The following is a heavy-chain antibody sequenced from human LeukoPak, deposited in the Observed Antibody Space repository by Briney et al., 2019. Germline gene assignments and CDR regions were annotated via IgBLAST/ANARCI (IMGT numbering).Heavy chain of an antibody. CDR1: GFTLFTFNNAW. J-gene: IGHJ4*02. Sequence: PGGSLRLFCTASGFTLFTFNNAWMSWVRQTPGKGLEWIGRIKSKSDGGTTDYTAPVKGRFSISRDDSKNTVYLQVNSLKTEDTAVYYCTTDLLDYWGQGTLVTVSS. CDR3: TTDLLDY. V-gene: IGHV3-15*01. CDR2: IKSKSDGGTT.